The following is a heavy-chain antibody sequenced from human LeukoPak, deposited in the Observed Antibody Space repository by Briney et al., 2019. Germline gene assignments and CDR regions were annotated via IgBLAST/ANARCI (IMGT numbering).Heavy chain of an antibody. J-gene: IGHJ4*02. CDR1: GFIFSNYG. D-gene: IGHD3-3*01. CDR2: ISSSSSTI. Sequence: GGSLRLSCTASGFIFSNYGMNWVRQAPGKGLEWVSYISSSSSTIYYADSVKGRFTISRDNAKNSLYLQMNSLRAEDTAVYYCARDPHPYDFWSGYYSYWGQGTLVTVSS. CDR3: ARDPHPYDFWSGYYSY. V-gene: IGHV3-48*01.